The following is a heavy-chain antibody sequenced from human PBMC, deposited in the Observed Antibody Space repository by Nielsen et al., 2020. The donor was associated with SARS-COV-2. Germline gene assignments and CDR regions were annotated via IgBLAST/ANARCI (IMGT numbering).Heavy chain of an antibody. Sequence: SETLSLTCTVSGGSISSSSYYWGWIRQPPGKGLEWIGSIYYSGSSDYNPSLKSRVTISVDTSKNQFSLKLSSVTAADTAVYYCARDRGFGDRFDYRGQGTLVTVSS. CDR2: IYYSGSS. D-gene: IGHD3-10*01. CDR1: GGSISSSSYY. CDR3: ARDRGFGDRFDY. V-gene: IGHV4-39*07. J-gene: IGHJ4*02.